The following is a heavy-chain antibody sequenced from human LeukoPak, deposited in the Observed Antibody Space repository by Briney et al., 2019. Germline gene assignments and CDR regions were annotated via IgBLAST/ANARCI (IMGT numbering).Heavy chain of an antibody. CDR3: ARPVYYEGFYWFDP. Sequence: SETLSLTCAVSGGSISRGGYSWSWIRQPPGKGLEWIGYIYHSGSTYYNPSLKSRVTISVDTSKNQFSLKLSSVTAADTAVYYCARPVYYEGFYWFDPWGQGTLVTVSS. CDR1: GGSISRGGYS. D-gene: IGHD2-8*01. CDR2: IYHSGST. V-gene: IGHV4-30-2*03. J-gene: IGHJ5*02.